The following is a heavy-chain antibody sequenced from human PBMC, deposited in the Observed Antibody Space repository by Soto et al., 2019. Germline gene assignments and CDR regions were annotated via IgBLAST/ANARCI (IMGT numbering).Heavy chain of an antibody. CDR1: GFTFSTYA. Sequence: EVQLLESGGDLVQPGGSLRLSCAASGFTFSTYAMSWVRQAPGKGLDWVSTINTNGDTAYYSASVKGRFTISRDNSKVTLCLQLNSLRAEDTALYCCSLTARFTGSYWGQGTLVTVSS. CDR3: SLTARFTGSY. D-gene: IGHD1-26*01. CDR2: INTNGDTA. J-gene: IGHJ4*02. V-gene: IGHV3-23*01.